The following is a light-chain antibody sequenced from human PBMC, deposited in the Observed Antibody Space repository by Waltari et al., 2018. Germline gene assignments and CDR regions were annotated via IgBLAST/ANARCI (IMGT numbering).Light chain of an antibody. CDR1: SSDVGGFNY. CDR3: SSYTSSSTFWV. Sequence: QSALTQPASVSGSPGQSITTSCTGTSSDVGGFNYVSWYQQHPGKAPKLMIYDVSQRPSGVSNRFSGSKSGNTASLTISGRQAEDEADYYCSSYTSSSTFWVFGGGTKLTVL. V-gene: IGLV2-14*01. CDR2: DVS. J-gene: IGLJ3*02.